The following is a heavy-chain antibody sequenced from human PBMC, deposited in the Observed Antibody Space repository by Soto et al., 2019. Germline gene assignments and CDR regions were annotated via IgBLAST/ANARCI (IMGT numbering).Heavy chain of an antibody. CDR2: INPNSGGT. Sequence: RASVKVSCKASGYTFTGYYMHWVRQAPGQGLEWMGWINPNSGGTNYAQKFQGWVTMTRDTSISTAYMELSRLRSDDTAVYYCARVQLERPRSYYYMDVRGKGTTVTGSS. J-gene: IGHJ6*03. V-gene: IGHV1-2*04. D-gene: IGHD1-1*01. CDR1: GYTFTGYY. CDR3: ARVQLERPRSYYYMDV.